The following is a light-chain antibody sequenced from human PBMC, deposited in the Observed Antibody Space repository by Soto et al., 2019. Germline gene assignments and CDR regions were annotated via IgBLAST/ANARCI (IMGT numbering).Light chain of an antibody. CDR1: QSINSW. CDR3: QQYNTASMS. Sequence: DIQVTQSPSTLSASVGDRVTITCRASQSINSWLAWYQQKPGKAPKLLIQKASSLQSGVPSRFSGSGSGTEFTLTISSLQPDDFATYFCQQYNTASMSFGQGTRLEIK. J-gene: IGKJ5*01. CDR2: KAS. V-gene: IGKV1-5*03.